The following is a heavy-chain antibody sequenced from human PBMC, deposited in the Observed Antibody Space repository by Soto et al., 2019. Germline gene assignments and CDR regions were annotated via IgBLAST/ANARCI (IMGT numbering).Heavy chain of an antibody. CDR2: IYHSGIT. J-gene: IGHJ4*02. Sequence: SETLSLTCTVSGASVSSGNHYWGWIRQSPGKGLEYIGNIYHSGITNYNPSLKSRVTISADTSRNQFSLKVSSVTAADTAVYYCARGWDANSWGQGTLVTVPQ. CDR3: ARGWDANS. V-gene: IGHV4-61*01. CDR1: GASVSSGNHY. D-gene: IGHD6-19*01.